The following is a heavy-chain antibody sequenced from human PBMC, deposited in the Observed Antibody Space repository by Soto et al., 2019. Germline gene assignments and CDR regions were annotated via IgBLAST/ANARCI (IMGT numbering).Heavy chain of an antibody. CDR1: GYTFTSYY. D-gene: IGHD6-19*01. V-gene: IGHV1-46*01. Sequence: QVQLVQSGAEVKKPGASVKVSCKASGYTFTSYYMHWVRQAPGQGLEWMGIINPTGGSTSYAQKCQGRVTMTSDTSTSTVYMELSSLRSEDTAVYYCARDDSSGGNLDWGQGTLVTVSS. J-gene: IGHJ4*02. CDR3: ARDDSSGGNLD. CDR2: INPTGGST.